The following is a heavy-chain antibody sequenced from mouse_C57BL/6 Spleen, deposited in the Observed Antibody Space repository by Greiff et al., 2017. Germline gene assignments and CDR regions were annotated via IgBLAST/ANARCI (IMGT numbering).Heavy chain of an antibody. Sequence: QVQLKQSGAELVKPGASVKMSCKASGYTFTTYPIEWMKQNHGKSLEWIGNFHPYNDDTKYNEKFKGKATLTVEKSSSTVYLELSRLTSDDSAVYYCARRTYYKGYYAMDYWGQGTSVTVSS. CDR1: GYTFTTYP. CDR2: FHPYNDDT. D-gene: IGHD2-12*01. CDR3: ARRTYYKGYYAMDY. J-gene: IGHJ4*01. V-gene: IGHV1-47*01.